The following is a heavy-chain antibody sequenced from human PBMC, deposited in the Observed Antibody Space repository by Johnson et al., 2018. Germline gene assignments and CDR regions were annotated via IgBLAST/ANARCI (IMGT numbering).Heavy chain of an antibody. V-gene: IGHV4-59*01. CDR3: TRGGAVTSPDYYYMDV. CDR2: IYDSGAT. J-gene: IGHJ6*03. D-gene: IGHD4-17*01. CDR1: GGSISSYY. Sequence: QVQLQESGPGLVKXSETLSLTCTVSGGSISSYYWSWIRQPPGKGLEWSGNIYDSGATNYNPSLKSRVTISGDTSKNQFSLKLSPVTVADTAVYYCTRGGAVTSPDYYYMDVWGQGTTVTVSS.